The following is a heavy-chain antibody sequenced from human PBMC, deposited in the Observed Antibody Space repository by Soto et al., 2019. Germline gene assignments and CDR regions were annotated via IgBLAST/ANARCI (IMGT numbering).Heavy chain of an antibody. D-gene: IGHD3-22*01. J-gene: IGHJ4*02. CDR3: ARVERYYYDSSGSLDY. Sequence: SETLSLTCTVSGGSISSSSYYWGWIRQPPGKGLEWIGSIYYSGSTYYNPSLKSRVTISVDTSKNQFSLKLSSVTAADTAVYYCARVERYYYDSSGSLDYWGQGTLVTVSS. V-gene: IGHV4-39*01. CDR2: IYYSGST. CDR1: GGSISSSSYY.